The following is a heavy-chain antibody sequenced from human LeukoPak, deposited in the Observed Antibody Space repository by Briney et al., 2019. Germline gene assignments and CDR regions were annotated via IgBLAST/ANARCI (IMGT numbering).Heavy chain of an antibody. D-gene: IGHD3-22*01. CDR3: AREVDYYDSSGSSFDY. CDR2: ISAYNGNT. J-gene: IGHJ4*02. V-gene: IGHV1-18*01. Sequence: ASVKVSCKASGYTFTSYGISWVRQAPGQGLEWMGWISAYNGNTNYAQKLQGRVTMTTDTSTSTAYMELRSLRSDDTAVYYCAREVDYYDSSGSSFDYWGQGTLVTVSS. CDR1: GYTFTSYG.